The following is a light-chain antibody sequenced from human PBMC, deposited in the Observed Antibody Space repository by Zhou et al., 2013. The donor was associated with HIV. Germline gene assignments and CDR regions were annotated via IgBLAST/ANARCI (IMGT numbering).Light chain of an antibody. V-gene: IGKV1-39*01. CDR2: AAS. Sequence: DIQMTQSPSSLSASVGDRVTITCRASQSIRSYLNWYQQKPGQAPKLLIYAASSLQSGVPSRFSGSGSGTDFTLTISRLEPEDFAVYYCQQYGSSPRTFGQGTKVE. CDR3: QQYGSSPRT. J-gene: IGKJ1*01. CDR1: QSIRSY.